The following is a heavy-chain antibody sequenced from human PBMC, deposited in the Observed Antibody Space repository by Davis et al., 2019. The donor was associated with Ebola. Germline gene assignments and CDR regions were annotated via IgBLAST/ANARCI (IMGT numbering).Heavy chain of an antibody. Sequence: ASVKVSCKASGYTFTSYDINWVRQATGQGLEWMGWMNPNSGNTGYAQKFQGRVTMTRNTSISTAYMELSSLRSEDTAVYYCARNGRLEWLQYGMDVWGQGTTVTVSS. V-gene: IGHV1-8*01. CDR2: MNPNSGNT. CDR1: GYTFTSYD. D-gene: IGHD3-3*01. J-gene: IGHJ6*02. CDR3: ARNGRLEWLQYGMDV.